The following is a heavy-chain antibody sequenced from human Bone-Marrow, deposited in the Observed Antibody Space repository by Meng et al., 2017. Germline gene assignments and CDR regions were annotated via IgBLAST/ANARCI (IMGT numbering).Heavy chain of an antibody. CDR2: IYHSGST. Sequence: QGRGPGLGKPSGTLSLPCAVLGGPLSRSNWWSWVRQPPGRGLEWIGEIYHSGSTTYNPSLLSRVTISVDKSKNQFSLKLSSVTAADTAIYYCARVIYRPSGHNYFDPWGQGTLVTVSS. D-gene: IGHD1-26*01. J-gene: IGHJ5*02. V-gene: IGHV4-4*02. CDR1: GGPLSRSNW. CDR3: ARVIYRPSGHNYFDP.